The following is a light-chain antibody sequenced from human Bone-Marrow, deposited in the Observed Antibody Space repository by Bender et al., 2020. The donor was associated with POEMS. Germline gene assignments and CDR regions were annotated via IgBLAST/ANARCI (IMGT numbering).Light chain of an antibody. Sequence: QSVLTQPPSASGTPGQSVTISCSGTSSNVGNNAANWYQHVPGTAPKLLIYSNNQRPSGAPDRFSASTSDTSASLAISGLHSDDEADYYCSSWYDSLNGWVFGGGPKLTVL. CDR3: SSWYDSLNGWV. V-gene: IGLV1-44*01. CDR1: SSNVGNNA. J-gene: IGLJ3*02. CDR2: SNN.